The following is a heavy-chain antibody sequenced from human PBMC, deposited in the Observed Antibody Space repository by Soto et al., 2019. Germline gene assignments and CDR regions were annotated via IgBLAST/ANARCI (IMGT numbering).Heavy chain of an antibody. D-gene: IGHD3-22*01. CDR2: INAGNGNT. CDR3: ARDQYYYDSSGYYYFGY. J-gene: IGHJ4*02. CDR1: GYTFTSYA. V-gene: IGHV1-3*01. Sequence: ASVKVSCKASGYTFTSYAMHWVRQAPGQRLEWMGWINAGNGNTKYSQKFQGRVTITRDTSASTAYMELSSLRSEDTAVYYCARDQYYYDSSGYYYFGYWGQGTLVTVSS.